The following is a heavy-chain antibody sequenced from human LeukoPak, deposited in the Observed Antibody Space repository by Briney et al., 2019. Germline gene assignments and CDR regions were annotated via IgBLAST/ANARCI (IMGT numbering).Heavy chain of an antibody. V-gene: IGHV1-8*03. Sequence: ASVKVSCKASGYTFTSYDINWVRQATGQGLEWMGWMNPNSGNTGYAQKFQGRVTITRNTSISTAYMELSSLRSEDTAVYYCARGQLVGPRSYYYYYMDVWGKGTTVTVSS. D-gene: IGHD6-6*01. CDR2: MNPNSGNT. J-gene: IGHJ6*03. CDR3: ARGQLVGPRSYYYYYMDV. CDR1: GYTFTSYD.